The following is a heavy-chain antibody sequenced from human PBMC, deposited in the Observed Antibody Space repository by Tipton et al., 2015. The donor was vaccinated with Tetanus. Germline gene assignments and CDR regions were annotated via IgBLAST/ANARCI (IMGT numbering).Heavy chain of an antibody. J-gene: IGHJ3*01. CDR1: GYSFTSHW. CDR2: IYPGDSYS. CDR3: ARPLTSVAFGGFAFDV. Sequence: VQLVQSGAEVKKPGESLKISCKASGYSFTSHWIGWVRQVPGKGLEWLGTIYPGDSYSTYSPSFEGQVTISVDRSIDTAYLQWSSLKASDTAIYYCARPLTSVAFGGFAFDVWGQGTLVTVSS. D-gene: IGHD3-16*01. V-gene: IGHV5-51*01.